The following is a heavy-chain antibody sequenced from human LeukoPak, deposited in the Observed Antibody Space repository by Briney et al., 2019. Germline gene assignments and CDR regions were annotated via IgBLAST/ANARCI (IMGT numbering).Heavy chain of an antibody. CDR2: IYYSGST. CDR1: GGSISSSSYY. Sequence: PSGTLSLTCTVSGGSISSSSYYWGWIRQPPGKGLEWIGSIYYSGSTYYNPSLKSRVTISVDTSKNQFSLKLSSVTAADTAVYYCARHAVTTNDVDPWGQGTLVTVSS. D-gene: IGHD4-17*01. J-gene: IGHJ5*02. CDR3: ARHAVTTNDVDP. V-gene: IGHV4-39*01.